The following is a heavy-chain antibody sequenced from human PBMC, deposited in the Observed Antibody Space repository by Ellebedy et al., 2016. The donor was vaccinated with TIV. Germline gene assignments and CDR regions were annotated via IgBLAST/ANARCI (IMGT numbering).Heavy chain of an antibody. V-gene: IGHV4-34*01. D-gene: IGHD3-10*01. CDR1: GGSFSGYY. J-gene: IGHJ4*02. CDR3: ARMVRGVYFDY. Sequence: MPSETLSLTCAVYGGSFSGYYWSWIRQPPGKGLEWIGEINHSGSTNYNPSLKSRVTVSVDTSKNQFSLKLSSVTAADTAVYYCARMVRGVYFDYWGQGTLVTVSS. CDR2: INHSGST.